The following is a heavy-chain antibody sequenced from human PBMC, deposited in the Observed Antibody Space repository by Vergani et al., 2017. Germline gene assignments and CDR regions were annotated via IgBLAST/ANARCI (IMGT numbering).Heavy chain of an antibody. V-gene: IGHV3-21*01. D-gene: IGHD3-16*01. J-gene: IGHJ3*02. CDR1: GFTFSSYS. Sequence: EVQLVESGGGLVKPGGSLRLSCAASGFTFSSYSMNWVRQAPGKGLEWVSSISSSSSYIYYADSVKCRFTISRDNAKNSLYLQXNSLRAEDTAVYYGARHWAPTEAFDIWGQGTMVTVSS. CDR3: ARHWAPTEAFDI. CDR2: ISSSSSYI.